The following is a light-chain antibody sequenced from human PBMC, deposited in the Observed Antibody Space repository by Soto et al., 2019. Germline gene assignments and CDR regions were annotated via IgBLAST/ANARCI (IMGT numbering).Light chain of an antibody. CDR1: SSNIGADYD. CDR2: GND. Sequence: QSVLTQPPSVSGAPGQRVTISCTGSSSNIGADYDVHWYQQFPGTAPKLLMYGNDDRPSGVPDRFSGSKSGTSAALAITGLQAEDEADYFCQSYDSSLSGYVFETGTKLTVL. V-gene: IGLV1-40*01. CDR3: QSYDSSLSGYV. J-gene: IGLJ1*01.